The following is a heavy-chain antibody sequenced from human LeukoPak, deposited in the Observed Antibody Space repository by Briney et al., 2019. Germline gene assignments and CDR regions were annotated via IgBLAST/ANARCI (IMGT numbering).Heavy chain of an antibody. D-gene: IGHD3-10*01. CDR3: ARQPGAGWFDP. Sequence: GESLKISCQASGYSFTSSWIGWARQMPGKGLERMAIINPGDSDTRYSPSFQGQVTISADKSISTVYLQWGSLKASDTAMYYCARQPGAGWFDPWGQGTLVTVSS. V-gene: IGHV5-51*01. CDR1: GYSFTSSW. CDR2: INPGDSDT. J-gene: IGHJ5*02.